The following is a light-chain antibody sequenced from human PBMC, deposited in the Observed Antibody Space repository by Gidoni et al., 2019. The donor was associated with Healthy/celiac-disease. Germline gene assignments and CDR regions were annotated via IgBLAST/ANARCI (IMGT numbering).Light chain of an antibody. CDR3: QQRSNWPPWT. CDR1: QSVSSY. Sequence: EIVLTQSPATLSLSPGERATLSCRASQSVSSYLAWYPQKPGQAPRLLIYDASNRATGIPARFIGSGSVTDFTLTIIILDPEDFSVYYCQQRSNWPPWTFGQGTKVEIK. CDR2: DAS. J-gene: IGKJ1*01. V-gene: IGKV3-11*01.